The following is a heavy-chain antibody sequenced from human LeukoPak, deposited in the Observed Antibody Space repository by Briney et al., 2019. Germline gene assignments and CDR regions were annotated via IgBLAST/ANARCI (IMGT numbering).Heavy chain of an antibody. CDR2: IYTSGST. CDR3: ARSSWIPPYYFDY. CDR1: GGSISSYY. Sequence: SETLSLTCTVSGGSISSYYWSWIRQPAGKGLEWIGRINTSGRIYTSGSTDYNPSLKSRVIISVDTSKNQFSLKLSSVTAADTAVYYCARSSWIPPYYFDYWGQGTLVTVSS. V-gene: IGHV4-4*07. J-gene: IGHJ4*02. D-gene: IGHD6-13*01.